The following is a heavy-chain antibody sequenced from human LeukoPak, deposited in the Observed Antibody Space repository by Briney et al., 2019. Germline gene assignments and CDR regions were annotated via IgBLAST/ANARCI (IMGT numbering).Heavy chain of an antibody. Sequence: GESLKISCKGSGYSFTSYSIGWLRQMPGKGLERMGIIYAADSLTIYSPSFQGQVTMSADQSISTAYLQWSSLQASDTAMYYCARHRSDITSSPNYWGPGTLVTVSS. CDR3: ARHRSDITSSPNY. CDR1: GYSFTSYS. D-gene: IGHD2-2*01. V-gene: IGHV5-51*01. J-gene: IGHJ4*02. CDR2: IYAADSLT.